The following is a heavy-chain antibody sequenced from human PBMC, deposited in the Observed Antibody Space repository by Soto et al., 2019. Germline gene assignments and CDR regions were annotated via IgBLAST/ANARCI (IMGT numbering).Heavy chain of an antibody. CDR3: ARVGQNYYGMDV. D-gene: IGHD3-3*01. CDR2: LNAGNDNT. J-gene: IGHJ6*02. V-gene: IGHV1-3*01. Sequence: QVQLVQSGAEVKNPGASVKVSCKASEYTFTTYVIHWVRQAPGQRLEWMGWLNAGNDNTEYSQKLQGRVTITRDTSASTVYMELSSLSSEDTAVYYCARVGQNYYGMDVWGQGTTVTVSS. CDR1: EYTFTTYV.